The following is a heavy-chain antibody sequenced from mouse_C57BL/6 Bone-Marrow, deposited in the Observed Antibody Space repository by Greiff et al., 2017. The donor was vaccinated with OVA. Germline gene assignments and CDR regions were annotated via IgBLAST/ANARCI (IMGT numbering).Heavy chain of an antibody. J-gene: IGHJ1*03. V-gene: IGHV2-2*01. CDR2: IWSGGST. Sequence: QVQLKESGPGLVQPSQSLSITCTVSGFSLTSYGVHWVRQSPGKGLEWLGVIWSGGSTDYNAAFISRLSISKDNSKSQVFFKMNSLQADDTAIYYCARGEYYGSTDWYFDVWGTGTTVTVSS. D-gene: IGHD1-1*01. CDR1: GFSLTSYG. CDR3: ARGEYYGSTDWYFDV.